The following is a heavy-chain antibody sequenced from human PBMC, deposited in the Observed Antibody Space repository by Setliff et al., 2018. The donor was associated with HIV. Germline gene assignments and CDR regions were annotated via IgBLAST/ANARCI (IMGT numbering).Heavy chain of an antibody. J-gene: IGHJ3*02. Sequence: SGPTLVNPTQTLTLTCTFSGFSLSTSGMCVSWIRQPPGKALEWLARIDWDDDKYYSTPLKTRLTISKDTSKNQVVLTMTNMDPVDTATYYYARIKVHAGGAFDIWGQGTMVTVSS. D-gene: IGHD3-16*01. CDR2: IDWDDDK. CDR1: GFSLSTSGMC. CDR3: ARIKVHAGGAFDI. V-gene: IGHV2-70*11.